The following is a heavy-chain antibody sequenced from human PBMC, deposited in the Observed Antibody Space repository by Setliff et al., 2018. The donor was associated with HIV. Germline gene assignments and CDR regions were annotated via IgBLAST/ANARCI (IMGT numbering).Heavy chain of an antibody. CDR2: ISNYNGNT. V-gene: IGHV1-18*01. Sequence: ASVKVSCKASGYNFINNDINWVRQATGKGLEWMGWISNYNGNTNYAQKFHGRVTMTTDTSTRTAYMEMRGLTYDDTAVYYCARASGGNAVENGFDIWGQGTMVTVSS. J-gene: IGHJ3*02. CDR3: ARASGGNAVENGFDI. D-gene: IGHD1-26*01. CDR1: GYNFINND.